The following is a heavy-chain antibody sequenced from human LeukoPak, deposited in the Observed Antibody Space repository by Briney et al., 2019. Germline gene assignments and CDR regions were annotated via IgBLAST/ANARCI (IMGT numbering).Heavy chain of an antibody. D-gene: IGHD3-16*01. V-gene: IGHV4-30-4*08. CDR1: GGSISSGDYY. J-gene: IGHJ4*02. Sequence: SETLSLTCTVSGGSISSGDYYWSWIRQPPGKGLEWIGYIYYSGSTYYNPSLKSRVTISVDTSKNQFSLKLSSVTAADTAVYYCAGGSYVTPNFDYWGQGTLVTVSS. CDR2: IYYSGST. CDR3: AGGSYVTPNFDY.